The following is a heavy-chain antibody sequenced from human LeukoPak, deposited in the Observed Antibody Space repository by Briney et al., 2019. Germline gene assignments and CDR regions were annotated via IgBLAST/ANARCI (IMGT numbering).Heavy chain of an antibody. D-gene: IGHD3-3*01. V-gene: IGHV1-2*04. J-gene: IGHJ4*02. Sequence: GASVKVSCKASGYTFTGYYMHWVRQAPGQGLEWMGRINPNSGGTNYAQKFQGWVTMTRDTSISTAYMELSRLRSDDTAVYYCARDNARYYDFWSGYYTAGYYFDYWGQGTLVTVSS. CDR2: INPNSGGT. CDR3: ARDNARYYDFWSGYYTAGYYFDY. CDR1: GYTFTGYY.